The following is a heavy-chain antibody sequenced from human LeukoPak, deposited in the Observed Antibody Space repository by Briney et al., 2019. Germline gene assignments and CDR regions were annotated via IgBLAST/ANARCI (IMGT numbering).Heavy chain of an antibody. D-gene: IGHD2-2*01. CDR3: AKVVHGTVAFDI. J-gene: IGHJ3*02. CDR2: INPNSGGT. V-gene: IGHV1-2*02. CDR1: GYTFTDYY. Sequence: ASVKVSCKASGYTFTDYYVHWVRQAPGQGLEWMGWINPNSGGTNYAQEFQGRVTMTRDTSISTAYMDLSRLRSDDTAVYYCAKVVHGTVAFDIWGQGTLVTVS.